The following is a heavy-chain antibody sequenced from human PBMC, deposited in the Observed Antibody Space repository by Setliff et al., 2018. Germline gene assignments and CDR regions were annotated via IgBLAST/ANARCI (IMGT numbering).Heavy chain of an antibody. CDR3: ARMSGFQYMDV. D-gene: IGHD3-3*01. V-gene: IGHV4-61*09. J-gene: IGHJ6*03. CDR1: GDPMSSRRYY. CDR2: IYTSWST. Sequence: SETLSLTCTVSGDPMSSRRYYWAWVRQPAGKGLEWIGQIYTSWSTNYNPSLKSRVTISLDTSNNQFSLSLSSVTAADTAVYYCARMSGFQYMDVWGKGTTVTVSS.